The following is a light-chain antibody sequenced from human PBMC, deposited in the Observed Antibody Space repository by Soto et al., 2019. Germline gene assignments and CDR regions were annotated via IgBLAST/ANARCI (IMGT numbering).Light chain of an antibody. J-gene: IGKJ1*01. CDR2: WAS. Sequence: DIVMTQSPDSLAVSLGERATINCKSSQNILYSSNNKNYLAWYQQKPGQPPKLLIYWASTRESGVPDRFSGSGSGTDFTLTISSLQAEDVAVYYCQQYYSTPLTFGQGTKV. CDR1: QNILYSSNNKNY. V-gene: IGKV4-1*01. CDR3: QQYYSTPLT.